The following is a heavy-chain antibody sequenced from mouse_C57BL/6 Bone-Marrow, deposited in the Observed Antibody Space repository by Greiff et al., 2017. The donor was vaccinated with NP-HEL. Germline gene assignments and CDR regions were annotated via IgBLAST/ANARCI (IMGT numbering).Heavy chain of an antibody. V-gene: IGHV1-61*01. D-gene: IGHD2-4*01. Sequence: QVQLQQPGAELVRPGSSVKLSCTASGYTFTSYWMDWVQQRPGQGLEWIGNIYPSDSETHYNQKFKDKATLTVDKSSSKAYIQLSSLTSEDSAVYYCARSIYYDYDEPMDYWGQGTSVTVSS. CDR1: GYTFTSYW. J-gene: IGHJ4*01. CDR3: ARSIYYDYDEPMDY. CDR2: IYPSDSET.